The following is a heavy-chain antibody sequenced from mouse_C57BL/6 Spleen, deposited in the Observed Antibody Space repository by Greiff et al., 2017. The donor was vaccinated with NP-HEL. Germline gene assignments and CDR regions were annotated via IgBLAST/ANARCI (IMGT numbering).Heavy chain of an antibody. Sequence: VQLQESGPELVKPGASVKISCKASGYAFSSSWMNWVKQRPGKGLEWIGRIYPGDGDTNYNGTVKGKATLTADKSSITAYMQLSSLTSEDSAVYFCARGNWYFDVWGTGTTVTVSS. V-gene: IGHV1-82*01. CDR1: GYAFSSSW. CDR3: ARGNWYFDV. J-gene: IGHJ1*03. CDR2: IYPGDGDT.